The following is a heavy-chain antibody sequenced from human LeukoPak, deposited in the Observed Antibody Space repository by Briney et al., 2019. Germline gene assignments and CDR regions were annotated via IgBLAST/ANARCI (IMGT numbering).Heavy chain of an antibody. CDR2: IIPSGGST. CDR1: GYTFTSYY. CDR3: ARIGDYDSSGYPNPPDKVAFDI. J-gene: IGHJ3*02. Sequence: ASVKGSCKASGYTFTSYYMHWVRQAPGQGLEWMGIIIPSGGSTSYAQKFQGRVTMTRETSTSTAYMELSSLRSEDTAVYYCARIGDYDSSGYPNPPDKVAFDIWGQGTMVTVSS. D-gene: IGHD3-22*01. V-gene: IGHV1-46*01.